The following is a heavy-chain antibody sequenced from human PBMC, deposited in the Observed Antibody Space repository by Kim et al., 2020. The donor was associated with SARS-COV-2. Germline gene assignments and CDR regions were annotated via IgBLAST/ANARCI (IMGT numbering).Heavy chain of an antibody. CDR1: GFTFTTYN. Sequence: GGSLRLSCAASGFTFTTYNMNWVRQAPGKGLEWLSFITKSSTTIYYANSVKGRFTISRDNAKNLLYLQMNSLRDEDTALYYCVRDRLGGAFDIWGQGTMVTVSS. D-gene: IGHD3-16*01. J-gene: IGHJ3*02. V-gene: IGHV3-48*02. CDR3: VRDRLGGAFDI. CDR2: ITKSSTTI.